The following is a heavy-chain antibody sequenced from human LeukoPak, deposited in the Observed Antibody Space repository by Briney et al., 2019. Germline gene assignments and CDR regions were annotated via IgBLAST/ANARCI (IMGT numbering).Heavy chain of an antibody. V-gene: IGHV3-30*03. Sequence: LSLTCVVSGGSISSSNWWCWVRQPPGKGLEWVAVISHDGSKKYYGDSVEGRSTISRDNSKNTLYLQMNSLRAEDTAVYYCASNSGSGSYHIADWGQGTLVTVAS. J-gene: IGHJ4*02. CDR2: ISHDGSKK. D-gene: IGHD3-10*01. CDR1: GGSISSSNW. CDR3: ASNSGSGSYHIAD.